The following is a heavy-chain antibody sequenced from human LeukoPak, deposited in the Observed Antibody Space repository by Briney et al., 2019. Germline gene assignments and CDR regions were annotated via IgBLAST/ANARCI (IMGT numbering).Heavy chain of an antibody. J-gene: IGHJ4*02. Sequence: PSETLSLTCAVYGGSFSGYYWSWIRQPPGKGLEWIGEINHSGSTNYNPSLKSRVTISVDTSKSQFSLKLSSVTAADTAVYYCARQDRWPIDYWGQGTLVTVSS. CDR1: GGSFSGYY. CDR2: INHSGST. V-gene: IGHV4-34*01. CDR3: ARQDRWPIDY. D-gene: IGHD2-15*01.